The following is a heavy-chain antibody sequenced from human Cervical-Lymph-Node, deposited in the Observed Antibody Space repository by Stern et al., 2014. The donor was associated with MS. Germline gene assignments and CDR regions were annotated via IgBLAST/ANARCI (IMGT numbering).Heavy chain of an antibody. J-gene: IGHJ4*02. V-gene: IGHV1-69*01. CDR1: GGTFSSSD. CDR2: IIPIIGTA. CDR3: ALGGFGHYFEY. Sequence: QVQLVQSGAEVQKPGSSVKVSCRASGGTFSSSDISWVRQAPWQGLEWMGGIIPIIGTANYAQKYQGRVTITADESTSTAYMELSSLRSEDTAIYYCALGGFGHYFEYWGQGTLVTVSS. D-gene: IGHD3-10*01.